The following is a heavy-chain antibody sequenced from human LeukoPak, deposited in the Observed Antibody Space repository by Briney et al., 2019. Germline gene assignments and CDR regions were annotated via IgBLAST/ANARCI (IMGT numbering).Heavy chain of an antibody. CDR1: GGSISSSSYY. CDR3: ASRSIAVAGTGAFDI. D-gene: IGHD6-19*01. CDR2: IYYSGST. Sequence: SETLSLTCTVSGGSISSSSYYWGWIRQPPGKGLEWIGSIYYSGSTYYNPSLKSRVTISVDTSKNQFSLKLSSVTAADTAVYYCASRSIAVAGTGAFDIWGQGTMVTVSS. J-gene: IGHJ3*02. V-gene: IGHV4-39*07.